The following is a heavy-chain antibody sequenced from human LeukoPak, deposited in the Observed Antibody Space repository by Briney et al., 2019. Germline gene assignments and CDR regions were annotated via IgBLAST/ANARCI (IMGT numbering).Heavy chain of an antibody. CDR3: GRANGIDV. V-gene: IGHV3-7*04. Sequence: GGSLRLSCAASGFSCSSYWMTWFRQIPGKGLEWVANINQDGSEKYYVDSVRGRFTISRDNAKNSLYLQMNSLRVEDTALYYCGRANGIDVWGQGTTVIVSS. CDR2: INQDGSEK. CDR1: GFSCSSYW. J-gene: IGHJ6*02.